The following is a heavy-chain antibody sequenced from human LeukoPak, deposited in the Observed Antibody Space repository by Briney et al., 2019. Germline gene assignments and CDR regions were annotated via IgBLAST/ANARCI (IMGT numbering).Heavy chain of an antibody. CDR2: ISSSGSTI. J-gene: IGHJ6*03. CDR1: GFTFSSYE. V-gene: IGHV3-48*03. D-gene: IGHD3-10*01. Sequence: GGSLRLSCAASGFTFSSYEMNWVRQAPGKGLEWVSYISSSGSTIYYADSVKGRFTISRDNAKNSLYLQMNSLRAEDTAVYYCARVNSMVRGVIPTNYYYMDVWGKGTTVTISS. CDR3: ARVNSMVRGVIPTNYYYMDV.